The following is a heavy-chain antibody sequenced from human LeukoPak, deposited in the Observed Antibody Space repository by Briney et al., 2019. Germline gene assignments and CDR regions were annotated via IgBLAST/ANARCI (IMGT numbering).Heavy chain of an antibody. J-gene: IGHJ4*02. CDR1: GFTFSSYG. CDR3: ARESGYSSSFDY. D-gene: IGHD5-18*01. Sequence: GGSLRLSCAASGFTFSSYGMHWVRQAPGKWLEWVAVIWYDGSNKYYADSVKGRFTISRDNSKNTLYLQMNSLRAEDTAVYYCARESGYSSSFDYWGQGTLVTVSS. V-gene: IGHV3-33*01. CDR2: IWYDGSNK.